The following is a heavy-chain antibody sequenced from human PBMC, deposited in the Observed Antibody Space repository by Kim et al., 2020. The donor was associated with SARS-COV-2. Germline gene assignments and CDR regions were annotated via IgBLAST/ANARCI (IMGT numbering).Heavy chain of an antibody. V-gene: IGHV4-59*01. CDR3: ARGWRGYSAFDY. CDR2: IYYSGST. Sequence: SETLSLTCTVSGGSISSYYWSWIRQPPGKGLEWIGYIYYSGSTNYNPSLKSRVTISVDTSKNQFSLKLSSVTAADTAVYYCARGWRGYSAFDYWGQGTLVTVSS. J-gene: IGHJ4*02. CDR1: GGSISSYY. D-gene: IGHD3-3*01.